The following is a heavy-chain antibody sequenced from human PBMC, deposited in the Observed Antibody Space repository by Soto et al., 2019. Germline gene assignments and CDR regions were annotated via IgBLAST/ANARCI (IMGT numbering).Heavy chain of an antibody. J-gene: IGHJ6*04. V-gene: IGHV1-18*01. CDR1: GYTFTSYG. D-gene: IGHD3-3*01. CDR2: ISAYNGNT. CDR3: ARDGYEFWSGYYWGLGSYYYYGMDV. Sequence: QVQLVQSGAEVKKPGASVKVSCKASGYTFTSYGISWVRQAPGQGLEWMGWISAYNGNTNYAQKLKGRATMTTDTSTSTAYMELRSLRSDDTAVYYCARDGYEFWSGYYWGLGSYYYYGMDVWGKGTTVTVSS.